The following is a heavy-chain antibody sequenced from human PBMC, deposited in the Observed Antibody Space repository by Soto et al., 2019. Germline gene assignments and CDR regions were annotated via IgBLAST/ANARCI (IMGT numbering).Heavy chain of an antibody. CDR1: GGTFSNFV. Sequence: SVKVSCKASGGTFSNFVISWVRQAPGQGLEWMGGNIPIFGTANYAQKFQGRVTIIADESTGTTYMELNSLRAEDTAVYYCAKNSLLNFDWLLYPDYWGQGTLVTVSS. CDR3: AKNSLLNFDWLLYPDY. CDR2: NIPIFGTA. D-gene: IGHD3-9*01. V-gene: IGHV1-69*13. J-gene: IGHJ4*02.